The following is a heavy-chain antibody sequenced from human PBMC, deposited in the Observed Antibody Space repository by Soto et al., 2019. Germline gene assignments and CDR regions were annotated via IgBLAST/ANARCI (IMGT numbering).Heavy chain of an antibody. J-gene: IGHJ4*02. CDR3: ARAAFGTMVPIDY. CDR1: GFTFSSYG. V-gene: IGHV3-33*01. CDR2: IWYDGSNK. Sequence: GGSLRLSCAASGFTFSSYGMHWVRQAPGKGLEWVAVIWYDGSNKYYADSVKGRFTISRDNSKNTLYLQMNSLRAEDTAVYYCARAAFGTMVPIDYWGQGTLVTVSS. D-gene: IGHD3-10*01.